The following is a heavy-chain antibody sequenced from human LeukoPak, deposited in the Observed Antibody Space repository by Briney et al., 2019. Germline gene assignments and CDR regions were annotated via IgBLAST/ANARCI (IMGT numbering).Heavy chain of an antibody. Sequence: ASVKVPCKASGGTFSSYAISWVRQAPGQGLEWMGGIIPIFGTANYAQKFQGRVAITADESTSTAYMELSSLRSEDTAVYYCARNKRPGKRTVNWFDPWGQGTLVTVSS. V-gene: IGHV1-69*13. CDR2: IIPIFGTA. CDR1: GGTFSSYA. J-gene: IGHJ5*02. CDR3: ARNKRPGKRTVNWFDP. D-gene: IGHD1/OR15-1a*01.